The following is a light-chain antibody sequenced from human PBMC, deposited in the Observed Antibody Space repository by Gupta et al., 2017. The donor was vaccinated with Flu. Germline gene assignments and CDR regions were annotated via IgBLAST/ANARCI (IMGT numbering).Light chain of an antibody. J-gene: IGKJ4*01. V-gene: IGKV1-27*01. CDR3: QKFNGAPLS. CDR1: QDIRDS. CDR2: AAS. Sequence: GDRITITCRASQDIRDSLAWYQHKPGKGPSLLIYAASTLHSGVPSRFRGSGSGTEFTLTISGLQPEDVATYYCQKFNGAPLSFGGGTEVEI.